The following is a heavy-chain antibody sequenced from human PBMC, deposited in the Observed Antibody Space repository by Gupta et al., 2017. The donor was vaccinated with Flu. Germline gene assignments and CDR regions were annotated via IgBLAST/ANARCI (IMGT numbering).Heavy chain of an antibody. CDR3: AKDATPSSSWAEYFHH. V-gene: IGHV3-23*01. CDR2: ISGSGTNI. J-gene: IGHJ1*01. D-gene: IGHD6-13*01. CDR1: GTTFNNYG. Sequence: EVQLLASGGGLVQPGGSLRLSSAASGTTFNNYGILCVRQAPGKGLEWVSGISGSGTNIYYADSVKGRFTISRDNAKNTLYLQMNSLRAEDAALYYCAKDATPSSSWAEYFHHWGQGTLVTVSS.